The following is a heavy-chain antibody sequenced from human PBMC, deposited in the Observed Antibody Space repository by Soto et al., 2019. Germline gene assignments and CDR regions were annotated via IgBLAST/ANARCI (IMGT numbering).Heavy chain of an antibody. V-gene: IGHV1-2*04. CDR1: GYTFTGYY. CDR2: INPNSGGT. D-gene: IGHD6-19*01. CDR3: ATSIAVAGSATYYFDY. J-gene: IGHJ4*02. Sequence: QVQLVQSGAEVKKPGASVKVSCKASGYTFTGYYMHWVRQAPGQGLEWMGWINPNSGGTNYAQKFQGWVTMTRDTSISTAYMELSRLRSDDTAVYYCATSIAVAGSATYYFDYWGQGTLVTVSS.